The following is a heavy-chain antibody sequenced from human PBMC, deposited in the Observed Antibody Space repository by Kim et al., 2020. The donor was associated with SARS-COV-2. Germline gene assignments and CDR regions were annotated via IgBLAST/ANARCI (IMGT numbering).Heavy chain of an antibody. J-gene: IGHJ4*02. D-gene: IGHD3-3*01. Sequence: SVKVSCKASGFTFTSSAMQWVRQARGQRLEWIGWIVVGSGNTNYAQKFQERVTITRDMSTSTAYMELSSLRSEDTAVYYCAAFSGHYDFWSGHYYFDYWGQGTLVTVSS. CDR1: GFTFTSSA. CDR2: IVVGSGNT. CDR3: AAFSGHYDFWSGHYYFDY. V-gene: IGHV1-58*02.